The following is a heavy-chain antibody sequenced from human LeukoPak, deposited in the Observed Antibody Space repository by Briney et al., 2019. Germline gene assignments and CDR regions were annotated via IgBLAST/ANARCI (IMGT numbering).Heavy chain of an antibody. CDR2: ISAYNGNT. CDR3: ARASYCSSTSCYFTKYNWFDP. J-gene: IGHJ5*02. CDR1: GYTFTSYG. Sequence: ASVKVSCKASGYTFTSYGISWVRQAPGQGLEWMGWISAYNGNTSYAQKLQGRVTMTTDTSTSTAYMELRSLRSDDTAVYYCARASYCSSTSCYFTKYNWFDPWGQGTLVTVSS. V-gene: IGHV1-18*01. D-gene: IGHD2-2*01.